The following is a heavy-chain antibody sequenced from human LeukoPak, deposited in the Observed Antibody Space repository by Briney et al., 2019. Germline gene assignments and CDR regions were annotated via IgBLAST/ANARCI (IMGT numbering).Heavy chain of an antibody. J-gene: IGHJ4*02. D-gene: IGHD3-16*01. Sequence: GASVKVSCKASGYTFTGYYMHWVRQAPGQGLECRGGITPNSGGTNYAQKCQGRVTMTRDTSIRTAYMELSRLRSDDTAVYYCATREPGEYYFDYWGQGTLVTVSS. CDR2: ITPNSGGT. CDR3: ATREPGEYYFDY. CDR1: GYTFTGYY. V-gene: IGHV1-2*02.